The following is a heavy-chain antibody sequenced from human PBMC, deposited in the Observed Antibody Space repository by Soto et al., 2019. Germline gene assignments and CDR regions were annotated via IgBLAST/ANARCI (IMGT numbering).Heavy chain of an antibody. Sequence: EVQLVESGGDLVKPGGSLRLSCAASEFTFTYAWLSWVRQAPGKGLEWVGRIKGKTDGGTTDYAAPVKVRFTISRDESQNTLYLQMNSLKTEDTAVYYCTSLYYGHWGQGTLVTVSS. CDR1: EFTFTYAW. J-gene: IGHJ4*02. CDR2: IKGKTDGGTT. CDR3: TSLYYGH. V-gene: IGHV3-15*01. D-gene: IGHD3-16*02.